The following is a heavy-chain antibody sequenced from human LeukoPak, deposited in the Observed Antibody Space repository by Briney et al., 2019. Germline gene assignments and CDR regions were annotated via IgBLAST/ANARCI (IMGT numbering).Heavy chain of an antibody. V-gene: IGHV3-23*01. CDR2: IIGTGAKT. CDR1: GFTFSNYA. Sequence: GGSLRLSCAASGFTFSNYAMIWVRQAPGKGLEWVSVIIGTGAKTHYADSVKGRFTISRDNAKNTLYLQMNSLRAEDTAVYYCAKDRIAVAPRSLQHWGQGTLVTVSS. CDR3: AKDRIAVAPRSLQH. D-gene: IGHD6-19*01. J-gene: IGHJ1*01.